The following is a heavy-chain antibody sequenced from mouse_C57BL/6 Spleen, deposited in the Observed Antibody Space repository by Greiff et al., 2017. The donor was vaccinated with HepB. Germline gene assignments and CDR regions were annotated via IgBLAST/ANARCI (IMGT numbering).Heavy chain of an antibody. Sequence: QVQLQQPGAELVKPGASVKLSCKASGYTFTSYWMQWVKQRPGQGLEWIGEIDPSDSYTNYNQKFKGKATLTVDTSSSTAYMQLSSLTSEDSAVYYCARGYYYFDDWGQGTTLTVSS. CDR1: GYTFTSYW. V-gene: IGHV1-50*01. CDR3: ARGYYYFDD. CDR2: IDPSDSYT. D-gene: IGHD2-3*01. J-gene: IGHJ2*01.